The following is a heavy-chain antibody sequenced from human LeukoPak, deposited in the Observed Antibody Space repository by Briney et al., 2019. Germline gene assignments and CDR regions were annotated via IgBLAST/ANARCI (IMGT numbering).Heavy chain of an antibody. CDR1: GFTLSPYW. D-gene: IGHD3-16*02. Sequence: GGSLRLSCVASSGFTLSPYWMNWVRQAPGKGLEWVANIKEDGTDKNYVASVKGRFTISRDNAKNSLYLQMNNLRVEDTAVYYCARAHHRRVYDYVWGSYPYWGQGTLVTVSS. V-gene: IGHV3-7*01. CDR2: IKEDGTDK. CDR3: ARAHHRRVYDYVWGSYPY. J-gene: IGHJ4*02.